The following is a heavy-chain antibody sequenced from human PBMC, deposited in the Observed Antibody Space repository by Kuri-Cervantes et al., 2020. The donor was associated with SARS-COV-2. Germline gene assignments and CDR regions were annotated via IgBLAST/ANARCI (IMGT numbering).Heavy chain of an antibody. CDR2: IYYSGST. CDR1: GESFSGYY. CDR3: ARDPNANHNNWFDP. J-gene: IGHJ5*02. Sequence: ESLKISCAYYGESFSGYYWNWVRQPPGKGLEWIGYIYYSGSTNYNPSLKSRVTISVDTSKNQFSLKLSSVTAADTAVYYCARDPNANHNNWFDPWGQGTLVTVSS. D-gene: IGHD4/OR15-4a*01. V-gene: IGHV4-59*01.